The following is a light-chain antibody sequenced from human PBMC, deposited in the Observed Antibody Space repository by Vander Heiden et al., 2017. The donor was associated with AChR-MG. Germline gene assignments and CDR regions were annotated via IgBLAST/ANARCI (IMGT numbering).Light chain of an antibody. CDR3: QQSYSTPRT. CDR2: AAS. V-gene: IGKV1-39*01. CDR1: QSISSY. Sequence: DIQLTQSQSSLSASIGDRVTITCRASQSISSYLNWYQQKPGKAPKLLIYAASSLQSGVPSRFSGSGSGTDFTLIISSLQPEDFATYYCQQSYSTPRTFGQGTKLEIK. J-gene: IGKJ2*01.